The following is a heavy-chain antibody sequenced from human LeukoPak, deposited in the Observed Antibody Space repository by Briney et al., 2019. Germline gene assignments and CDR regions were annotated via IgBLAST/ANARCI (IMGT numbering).Heavy chain of an antibody. CDR2: INPLRGIT. CDR1: GYAFTDYY. D-gene: IGHD6-19*01. CDR3: TRTMGYRPVAGLKEKWFDP. Sequence: ASVKVSCKTSGYAFTDYYVHWVRQAPGLGLEWMGIINPLRGITIYAQKFQGRVTMTTDTSTSTVYMDLSSLTSADTAVYYCTRTMGYRPVAGLKEKWFDPWGRRTLVTVSS. V-gene: IGHV1-46*01. J-gene: IGHJ5*02.